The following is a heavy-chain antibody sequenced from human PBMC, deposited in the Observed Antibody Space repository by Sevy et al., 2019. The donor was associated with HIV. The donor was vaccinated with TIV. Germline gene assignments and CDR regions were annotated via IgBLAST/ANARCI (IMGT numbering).Heavy chain of an antibody. V-gene: IGHV3-30*18. D-gene: IGHD6-13*01. CDR1: GFSFRSHG. CDR3: GNSRGRYVGSSWLYYYFAMDV. J-gene: IGHJ6*02. CDR2: ISSDGSSQ. Sequence: GGSLRLSCAAAGFSFRSHGMHWVRQAPGKGLEWVAGISSDGSSQDYGDSVKGRFTISRDNSKDTVYLQMNSLRPEDTAVYYCGNSRGRYVGSSWLYYYFAMDVWGQGTTVTVSS.